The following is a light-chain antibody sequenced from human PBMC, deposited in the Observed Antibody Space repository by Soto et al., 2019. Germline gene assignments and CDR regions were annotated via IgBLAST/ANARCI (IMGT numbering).Light chain of an antibody. CDR1: QSVSSSW. CDR3: QQANSFPGT. J-gene: IGKJ4*01. Sequence: TQSPGTLSLSPGERATLSCRASQSVSSSWLAWYQQKPGKAPKLLIYAASNLQSGVPSRFSGSGSGTDFTLTISSLQPEDLATYFCQQANSFPGTFGGGTKVEIK. V-gene: IGKV1-12*01. CDR2: AAS.